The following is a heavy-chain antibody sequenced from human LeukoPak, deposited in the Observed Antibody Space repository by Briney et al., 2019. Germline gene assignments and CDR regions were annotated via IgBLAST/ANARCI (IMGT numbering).Heavy chain of an antibody. CDR2: ISNSGGSTI. D-gene: IGHD5-24*01. J-gene: IGHJ4*02. CDR3: ARDSHRWGNFHS. CDR1: GFTFSSYE. Sequence: PGGSLRLSCAASGFTFSSYEMNWVRQAPGKGLEWVSYISNSGGSTIYYADSVKGRFTISRDNAKNSLYLQMNSLRAEDTAVYYCARDSHRWGNFHSWGQGTLVSVSS. V-gene: IGHV3-48*03.